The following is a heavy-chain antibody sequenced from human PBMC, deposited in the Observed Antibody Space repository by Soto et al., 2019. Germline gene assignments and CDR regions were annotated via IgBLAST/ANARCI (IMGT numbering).Heavy chain of an antibody. CDR2: IGVTSGSA. V-gene: IGHV3-23*01. Sequence: EVQLLESGGGLVQPGGSLRLSCTASGFTFSGYGMNWVRQAPGKGLEWVSSIGVTSGSALYADSVKGRFTISRDNSKNTVDLQMNSLRVEDTAVYYCAKDAPSEEAFDVWGQGTMVTVSS. CDR1: GFTFSGYG. CDR3: AKDAPSEEAFDV. J-gene: IGHJ3*01.